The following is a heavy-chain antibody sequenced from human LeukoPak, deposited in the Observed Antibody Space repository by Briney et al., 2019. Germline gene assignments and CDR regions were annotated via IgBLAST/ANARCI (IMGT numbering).Heavy chain of an antibody. D-gene: IGHD2-15*01. J-gene: IGHJ6*02. V-gene: IGHV3-30*04. CDR2: ISYDGSNK. CDR3: AKDRGTVVVVAATPRSYGMDV. CDR1: QFIFTYYA. Sequence: GGSLRLSCAASQFIFTYYAIHWVRQAPGKGLEWVAVISYDGSNKYYADSVKGRFTISRDNSKNTLYLQMNSLRAEDTAVYYCAKDRGTVVVVAATPRSYGMDVWGQGTTVTVSS.